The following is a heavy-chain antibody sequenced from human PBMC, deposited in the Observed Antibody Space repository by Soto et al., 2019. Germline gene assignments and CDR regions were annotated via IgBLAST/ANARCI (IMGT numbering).Heavy chain of an antibody. CDR1: GFTFSSYS. Sequence: GGSLRLSCAASGFTFSSYSMNWVRQAPGKGLEWVSSMSLSGSYIYYADSVKGRFTISRDNAKNSLYLQMNSLRAEDTAVYYCARVVRSSSSFWFDPGGQGTLVTVSS. CDR2: MSLSGSYI. D-gene: IGHD6-6*01. CDR3: ARVVRSSSSFWFDP. V-gene: IGHV3-21*01. J-gene: IGHJ5*02.